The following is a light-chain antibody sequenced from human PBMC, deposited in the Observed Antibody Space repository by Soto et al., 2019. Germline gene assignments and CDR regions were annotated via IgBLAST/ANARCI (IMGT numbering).Light chain of an antibody. Sequence: QLVLTQSPSASASLGASVKLTCTLSSGHSSYAIAWHQQQLEKGPRYLMKLNSDGSHTKGDGVPDRFSGSSSGAERYLTISSLQSEDEADYFCQTWDTGIQVFGGGTKLTVL. CDR3: QTWDTGIQV. CDR2: LNSDGSH. J-gene: IGLJ3*02. V-gene: IGLV4-69*01. CDR1: SGHSSYA.